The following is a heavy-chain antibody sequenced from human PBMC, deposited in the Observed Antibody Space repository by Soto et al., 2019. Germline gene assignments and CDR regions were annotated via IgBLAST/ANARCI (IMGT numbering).Heavy chain of an antibody. Sequence: EVQLVESGGGLVKPGGSLRVSCAASGFTFSDSWMSWVRQAPGKGLEWVARIKSKTDGGTTDYAAPVTGRFTISRDDSRSTLSLQMNRLKTEDTAIYYCTTYAYIRVNYCCRWAYWGLGTMVTVSS. CDR1: GFTFSDSW. CDR3: TTYAYIRVNYCCRWAY. V-gene: IGHV3-15*01. D-gene: IGHD3-16*01. J-gene: IGHJ4*02. CDR2: IKSKTDGGTT.